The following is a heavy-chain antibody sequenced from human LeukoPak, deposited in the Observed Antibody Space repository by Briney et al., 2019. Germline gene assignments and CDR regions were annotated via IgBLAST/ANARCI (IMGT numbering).Heavy chain of an antibody. Sequence: GESLKISCNSSGYSFTNYWIGWVRQKPGKGLEWMGIIYPGYSEALYSPSFQGQVNIAVDRSISAAYLEWASLTAPDTAIYYCAGGRDSYRGDSWGQGTLVSVSS. D-gene: IGHD3-16*01. CDR1: GYSFTNYW. CDR3: AGGRDSYRGDS. J-gene: IGHJ5*01. CDR2: IYPGYSEA. V-gene: IGHV5-51*01.